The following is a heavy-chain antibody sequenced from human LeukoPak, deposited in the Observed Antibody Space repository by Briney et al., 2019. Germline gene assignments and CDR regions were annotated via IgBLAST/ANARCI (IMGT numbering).Heavy chain of an antibody. CDR2: IYHIGST. D-gene: IGHD3-10*01. CDR1: GYSISRGYY. Sequence: PSETLSLTCGVSGYSISRGYYWAWLRQPPGKGLEWIGTIYHIGSTYYNPSLESRVTIYVDTSKNEFSLNLSSVTAADTAVYFCARAGWIITSGIDYWGQGALVTVSS. J-gene: IGHJ4*02. V-gene: IGHV4-38-2*01. CDR3: ARAGWIITSGIDY.